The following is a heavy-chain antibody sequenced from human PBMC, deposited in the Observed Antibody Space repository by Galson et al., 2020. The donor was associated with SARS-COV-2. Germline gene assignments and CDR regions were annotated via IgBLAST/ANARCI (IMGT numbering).Heavy chain of an antibody. J-gene: IGHJ6*02. Sequence: SQTLSLTCTVSGASVSGGGSYWTWIRRHPGKGLEWIGTIYSGGSTYYNPSLTSHLTISLDASKNQFSLTLTSVTAADTGVYYCAREGKDARAAVPNYFGLDVWGPGTTVTVSS. CDR2: IYSGGST. CDR3: AREGKDARAAVPNYFGLDV. D-gene: IGHD2-2*01. CDR1: GASVSGGGSY. V-gene: IGHV4-31*01.